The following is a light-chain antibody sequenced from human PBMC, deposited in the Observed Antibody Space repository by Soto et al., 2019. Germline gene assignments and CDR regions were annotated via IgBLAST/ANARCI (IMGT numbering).Light chain of an antibody. CDR1: QSISTY. Sequence: DIQMTQSPSSLPASVGDRATLTCRASQSISTYLNWYQQKPGQAPKLLIYAASSLQSGVPSRLSGSGSGTDFTLTISSLQPEDFATYYCQQSYTIPYTFGQGTKLEIK. V-gene: IGKV1-39*01. J-gene: IGKJ2*01. CDR2: AAS. CDR3: QQSYTIPYT.